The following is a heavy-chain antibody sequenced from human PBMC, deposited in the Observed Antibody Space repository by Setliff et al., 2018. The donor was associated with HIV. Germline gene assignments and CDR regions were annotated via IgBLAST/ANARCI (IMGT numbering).Heavy chain of an antibody. CDR1: GYLISSGYY. D-gene: IGHD5-12*01. J-gene: IGHJ4*02. CDR3: ARSPLYSGYERYYFDY. Sequence: SETLSLTCTVSGYLISSGYYWGWIRQPPGKGLEWIGSIYHSGTTYYNPSLKSRVTISVDTSKNQFSLKLTSVTAADTAVYYCARSPLYSGYERYYFDYWGQGTLVTVSS. V-gene: IGHV4-38-2*02. CDR2: IYHSGTT.